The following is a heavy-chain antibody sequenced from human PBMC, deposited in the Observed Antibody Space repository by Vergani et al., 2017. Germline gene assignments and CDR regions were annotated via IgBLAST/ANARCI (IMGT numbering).Heavy chain of an antibody. D-gene: IGHD1-1*01. CDR2: ISAYKGNT. J-gene: IGHJ6*03. CDR1: GYTFTSYG. V-gene: IGHV1-18*01. Sequence: QVPLVQSGAEVKKPGASVKVSCKASGYTFTSYGISWVRQAPGQGLEWMGWISAYKGNTNYAQKIQGRVTMTTDTSTSTAYMELRSLRSDDTAVYYCARLESRVSRYYYYMDVWGKGTTVTVSS. CDR3: ARLESRVSRYYYYMDV.